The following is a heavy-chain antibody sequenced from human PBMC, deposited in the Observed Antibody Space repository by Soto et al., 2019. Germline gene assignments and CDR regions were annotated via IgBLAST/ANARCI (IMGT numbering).Heavy chain of an antibody. D-gene: IGHD5-18*01. J-gene: IGHJ6*02. V-gene: IGHV4-31*03. CDR2: IYYSGST. Sequence: SETLSLTCTVSGVSISSGGYDWSWIRQHPGKGLEWIGYIYYSGSTYYNPSLKSRVTISVDTSKNQFSLKLSSVTAADTAVYYCARIRRDGYNFPRWVNYYYYGMDVWGQGTTVTVSS. CDR3: ARIRRDGYNFPRWVNYYYYGMDV. CDR1: GVSISSGGYD.